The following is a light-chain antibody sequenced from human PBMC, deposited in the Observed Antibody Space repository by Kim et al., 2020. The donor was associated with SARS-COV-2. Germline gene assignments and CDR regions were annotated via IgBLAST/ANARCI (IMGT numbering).Light chain of an antibody. J-gene: IGKJ1*01. CDR2: RAS. CDR1: QGISTY. V-gene: IGKV1-9*01. Sequence: DIQLTHSPPFLSASVGDRVTITCRASQGISTYLAWYQQIPGKAPKLLIYRASTLQSGVPSRFSGSGSGTEFTLTISNLQPEDFAIYYCQQLNSHPLTFGQGTKVDIK. CDR3: QQLNSHPLT.